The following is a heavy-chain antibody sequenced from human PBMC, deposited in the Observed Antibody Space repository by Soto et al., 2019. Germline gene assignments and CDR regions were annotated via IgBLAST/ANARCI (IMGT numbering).Heavy chain of an antibody. CDR1: GYTFTSYY. J-gene: IGHJ4*02. Sequence: QVQLVQSGAEVKKPGASVKVSCKASGYTFTSYYMHWVRQAPGQGLEWMGIINPSGGRTSYAQKFQGRVTMPRDTSTSTVYMELSSLRSEDTAVYYCARGTGSLVLWFGELSPDYWGQGTLVTVSS. D-gene: IGHD3-10*01. CDR2: INPSGGRT. V-gene: IGHV1-46*01. CDR3: ARGTGSLVLWFGELSPDY.